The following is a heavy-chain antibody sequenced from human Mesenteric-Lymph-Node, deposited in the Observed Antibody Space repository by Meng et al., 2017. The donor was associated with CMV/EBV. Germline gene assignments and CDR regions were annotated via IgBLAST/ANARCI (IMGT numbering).Heavy chain of an antibody. V-gene: IGHV3-30*18. CDR2: ISYDGNSQ. Sequence: GESLKISCAASGFTFSSSGLHWVRQAPGKGLEWVALISYDGNSQYYADSVKGRFTISRDTSKNTLYLQMDSLRAEDTAVYYCAKDVGASTVVVPAASFDCWGQGTLVTVSS. CDR1: GFTFSSSG. CDR3: AKDVGASTVVVPAASFDC. D-gene: IGHD2-2*01. J-gene: IGHJ5*01.